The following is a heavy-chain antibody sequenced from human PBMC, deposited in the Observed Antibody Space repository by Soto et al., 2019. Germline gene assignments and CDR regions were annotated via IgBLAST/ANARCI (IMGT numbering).Heavy chain of an antibody. D-gene: IGHD2-2*02. J-gene: IGHJ4*02. V-gene: IGHV3-53*01. CDR2: LYNDQ. Sequence: LRLSFLVSVVLVSVNYMSWVRQAPGKGLEWVSILYNDQQYADSVRGRFTVSRDNSKNTLYLQMERLTVEDTAVYYCVAYTWGIPNWGQGTLVTVSS. CDR3: VAYTWGIPN. CDR1: VVLVSVNY.